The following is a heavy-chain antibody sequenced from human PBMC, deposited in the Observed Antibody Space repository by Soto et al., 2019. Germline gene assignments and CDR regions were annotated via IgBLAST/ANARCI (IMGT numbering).Heavy chain of an antibody. CDR1: GSTFNNFA. CDR2: IVVVSNTA. D-gene: IGHD1-26*01. CDR3: AGAIKRWDVHYYFDY. V-gene: IGHV1-69*06. J-gene: IGHJ4*02. Sequence: QVVLLQSGAEVKEPGSSVRVSCEVSGSTFNNFAFSWARQAPGHGPEWMGGIVVVSNTADYSQRFQGRVTITADTSTNTLDMELGSLTFEDTAVYYCAGAIKRWDVHYYFDYWGQGTLVTVSS.